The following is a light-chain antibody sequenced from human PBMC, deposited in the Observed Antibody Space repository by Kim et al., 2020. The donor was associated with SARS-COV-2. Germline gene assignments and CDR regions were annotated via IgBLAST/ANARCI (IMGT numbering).Light chain of an antibody. Sequence: EIVLTQSPGTLSLSPGERATLSCRASQSVSSSYLAWYQQKPGQAPRLLIYGASSRATGIPDRFSGSGSGTDFTLTISRLEPEDFALYYCQQYGSSLYTFGQGTKVDIK. CDR2: GAS. V-gene: IGKV3-20*01. CDR3: QQYGSSLYT. CDR1: QSVSSSY. J-gene: IGKJ2*01.